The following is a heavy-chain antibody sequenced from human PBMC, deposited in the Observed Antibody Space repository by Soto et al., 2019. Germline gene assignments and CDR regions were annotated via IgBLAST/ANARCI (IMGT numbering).Heavy chain of an antibody. D-gene: IGHD2-15*01. Sequence: GGSLRLSCAASGFTFSNYAMSWVRQAPGKGLEWVSTISGRGGNTYYADSVKGRFTISRDNSRNTLYLQMDSLRVEDSAVYSCAKAGCSGGACYLYYFDYWGQGALVTVSS. J-gene: IGHJ4*02. CDR1: GFTFSNYA. CDR2: ISGRGGNT. V-gene: IGHV3-23*01. CDR3: AKAGCSGGACYLYYFDY.